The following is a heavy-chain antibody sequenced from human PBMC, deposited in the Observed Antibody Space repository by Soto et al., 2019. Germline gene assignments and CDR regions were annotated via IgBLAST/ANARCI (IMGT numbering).Heavy chain of an antibody. V-gene: IGHV1-69*13. CDR3: ASWLKEAGIGGNYDYAMDV. Sequence: SVKLSCKASGGTFSNYAFSWVRQDPGQGLEWLGGIMPIFGRPDYAQKFRDRVTITADESTSTAHMELTSLRSEDTAVYYCASWLKEAGIGGNYDYAMDVWGQGTTVTVSS. D-gene: IGHD6-19*01. J-gene: IGHJ6*02. CDR2: IMPIFGRP. CDR1: GGTFSNYA.